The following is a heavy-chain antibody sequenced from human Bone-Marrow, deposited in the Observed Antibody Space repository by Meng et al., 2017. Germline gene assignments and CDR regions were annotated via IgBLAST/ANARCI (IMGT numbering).Heavy chain of an antibody. CDR2: IKQDGSGK. D-gene: IGHD4-23*01. V-gene: IGHV3-7*01. Sequence: GESLKISCAASGFTFSSSAMSWVRQAPGKGLEWVANIKQDGSGKYYVDSVKGRFTISRDNAKNSLYLQMNSLRAEDTAVYYCARDFNSAATVVKPIDYWGQGTLVTVSS. J-gene: IGHJ4*02. CDR1: GFTFSSSA. CDR3: ARDFNSAATVVKPIDY.